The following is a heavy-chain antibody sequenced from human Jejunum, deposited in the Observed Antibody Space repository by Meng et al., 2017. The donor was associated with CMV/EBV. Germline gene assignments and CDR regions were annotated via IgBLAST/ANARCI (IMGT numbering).Heavy chain of an antibody. D-gene: IGHD3-16*01. J-gene: IGHJ4*02. CDR1: GGPMSDYD. CDR3: ASHRYAANYYSDY. CDR2: VFYTGDY. Sequence: VSGGPMSDYDWKWIRQSPGKGLEWIGYVFYTGDYNYNPALESRVSMSVDTSKKQFSLNLSAVTAADTAVYYCASHRYAANYYSDYWAQGMRVTVSS. V-gene: IGHV4-59*13.